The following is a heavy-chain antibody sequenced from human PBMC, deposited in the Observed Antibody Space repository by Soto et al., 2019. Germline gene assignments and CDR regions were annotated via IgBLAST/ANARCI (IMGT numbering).Heavy chain of an antibody. Sequence: GGSLRLSCTASGFTFGDYAMSWLRQAPGKGLEWVGFIRSKAYGGTTEYAASVKGRFTISRDDSKSIAYLQMNSLKTEDTAVYYCTREGRDGYNPYYGMDVWGQGTTVTVSS. CDR1: GFTFGDYA. J-gene: IGHJ6*02. V-gene: IGHV3-49*03. CDR3: TREGRDGYNPYYGMDV. D-gene: IGHD5-12*01. CDR2: IRSKAYGGTT.